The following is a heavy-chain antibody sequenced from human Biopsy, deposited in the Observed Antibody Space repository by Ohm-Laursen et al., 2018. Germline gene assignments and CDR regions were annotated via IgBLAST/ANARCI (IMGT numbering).Heavy chain of an antibody. D-gene: IGHD6-13*01. Sequence: TQTLTLTCSFSGFSLSARGMRVSWIRQAPGKALEWLARVDWADYKDYSASLQTKLSISKDTSNDQVVLTVNNVDPADTATYYCARTPILIVSAGLVYRHRRHLQGMDVWGQGIAVTVS. CDR3: ARTPILIVSAGLVYRHRRHLQGMDV. J-gene: IGHJ6*02. CDR1: GFSLSARGMR. CDR2: VDWADYK. V-gene: IGHV2-70*04.